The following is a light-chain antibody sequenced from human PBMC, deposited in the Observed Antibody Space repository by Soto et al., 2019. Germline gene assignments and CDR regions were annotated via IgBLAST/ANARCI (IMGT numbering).Light chain of an antibody. CDR1: QSVSSY. V-gene: IGKV3-11*01. Sequence: EIVLTQSPATLSLSPGERATLSCRASQSVSSYLAWYQQKPGQAPRLLIYDASNRATGIPARFSGSGSGTDLTLTICSLEPEDFAVYYCQQRSKWPWTFGQGTKVEIK. CDR2: DAS. J-gene: IGKJ1*01. CDR3: QQRSKWPWT.